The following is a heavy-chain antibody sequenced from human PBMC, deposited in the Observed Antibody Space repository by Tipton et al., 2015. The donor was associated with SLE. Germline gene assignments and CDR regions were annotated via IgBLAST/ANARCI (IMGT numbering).Heavy chain of an antibody. CDR1: GGSFSGYY. CDR3: ARPGNHFDSSGHHDAFDV. CDR2: IKHSGST. Sequence: LRLSCAVYGGSFSGYYWNWIRQPPGKGLEWIGEIKHSGSTNYNPSLKSRVTISFDTSKNQLSLKLSSVTAADTAVYYCARPGNHFDSSGHHDAFDVWGQGTMVTVSS. D-gene: IGHD3-22*01. V-gene: IGHV4-34*01. J-gene: IGHJ3*01.